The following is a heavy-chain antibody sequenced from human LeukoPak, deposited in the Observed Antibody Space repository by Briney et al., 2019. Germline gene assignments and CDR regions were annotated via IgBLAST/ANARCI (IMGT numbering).Heavy chain of an antibody. V-gene: IGHV3-23*01. Sequence: GGSLRLSCAASGSTFSSYAMSWVRQAPGKGLEWVSAISGSGGSTYYADSVKGRFTISRDNSKNTLYLQMNSLRAEDTAVYYCAKEVSPERTRMATTRVGFDYWGQGTLVTVSS. J-gene: IGHJ4*02. CDR3: AKEVSPERTRMATTRVGFDY. CDR1: GSTFSSYA. CDR2: ISGSGGST. D-gene: IGHD1-1*01.